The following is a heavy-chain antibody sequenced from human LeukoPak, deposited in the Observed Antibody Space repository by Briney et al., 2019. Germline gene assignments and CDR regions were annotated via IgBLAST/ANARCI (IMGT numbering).Heavy chain of an antibody. Sequence: PGRSLRLSCAVSGFTFSSSDMHWVRQAPGKGLEWVAVISYDATNKYYADSVKGRFTLSRDNSKNTLYLQTNTLRDEDTAVYYCAKASSNYFYYFEYWGQGTLVTVSS. CDR1: GFTFSSSD. D-gene: IGHD2/OR15-2a*01. V-gene: IGHV3-30*18. CDR3: AKASSNYFYYFEY. J-gene: IGHJ4*02. CDR2: ISYDATNK.